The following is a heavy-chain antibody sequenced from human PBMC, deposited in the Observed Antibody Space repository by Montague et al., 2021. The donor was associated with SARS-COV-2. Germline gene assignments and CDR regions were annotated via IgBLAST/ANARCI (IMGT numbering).Heavy chain of an antibody. CDR2: IYYRGAX. V-gene: IGHV4-39*01. J-gene: IGHJ3*01. D-gene: IGHD2-21*02. Sequence: SETLSLTCIVSGGSINSSTYYWAWIRQPPGKGLKWIATIYYRGAXXNDPSLRSRVTISADTSRNQFNLKLTSVTAADMGLYYCARRVTRGDFDVWGQGTMVTVSS. CDR3: ARRVTRGDFDV. CDR1: GGSINSSTYY.